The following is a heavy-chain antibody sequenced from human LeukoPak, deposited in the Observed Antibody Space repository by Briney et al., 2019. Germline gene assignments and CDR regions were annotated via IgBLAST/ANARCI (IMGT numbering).Heavy chain of an antibody. CDR1: GYTFTSYG. Sequence: ASVKVSCKASGYTFTSYGISWVRQAPGQGLEWMGWISAYNGNTNYAQKLQGRVTMTTDTSTSTAYMELRSLRSDYTAVYYCARGVRYSYGWGDRGDYWGQGTLVTVSS. CDR3: ARGVRYSYGWGDRGDY. D-gene: IGHD5-18*01. V-gene: IGHV1-18*01. CDR2: ISAYNGNT. J-gene: IGHJ4*02.